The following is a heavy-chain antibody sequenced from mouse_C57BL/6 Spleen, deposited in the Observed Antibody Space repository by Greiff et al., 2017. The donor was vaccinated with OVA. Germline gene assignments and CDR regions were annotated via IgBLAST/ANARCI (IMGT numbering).Heavy chain of an antibody. V-gene: IGHV1-42*01. CDR2: INPSTGGT. Sequence: VQLQQSGPELVKPGASVKISCKASGYSFTGYYMNWVKQSPEKSLEWIGEINPSTGGTTYNQKFKAKATLTVDKSSSTAYMQLKSLTSEDSAVYYCARWDGYYYFDYWGLGTTLTVSS. D-gene: IGHD2-3*01. J-gene: IGHJ2*01. CDR1: GYSFTGYY. CDR3: ARWDGYYYFDY.